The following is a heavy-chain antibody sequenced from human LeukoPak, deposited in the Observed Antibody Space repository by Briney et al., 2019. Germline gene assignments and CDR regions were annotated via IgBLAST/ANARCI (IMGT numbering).Heavy chain of an antibody. CDR3: ARLMYYYGSGFDY. CDR2: ISSSGSTI. Sequence: GGSLRLSCAASGFTFSSYEMNWVRQAPGKGLEWVSYISSSGSTIYYADSVKGRFTISRDNAKNSLYLQMNSLRAEDTAVYYCARLMYYYGSGFDYWGQGTPVTVSS. D-gene: IGHD3-10*01. V-gene: IGHV3-48*03. J-gene: IGHJ4*02. CDR1: GFTFSSYE.